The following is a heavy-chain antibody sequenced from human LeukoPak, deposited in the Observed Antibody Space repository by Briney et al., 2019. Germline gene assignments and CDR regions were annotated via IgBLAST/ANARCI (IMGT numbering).Heavy chain of an antibody. Sequence: SETLSLTCSVSGGSISSYYWSWIRQPPGKGLEWIGYFYYSGSTNYNPSLKSRVSISVDTSKNQFSLKLSSVTAADTAVYYCARSVRRTSWPQTRIYYYYYMDGWGKGTTVTVSS. CDR3: ARSVRRTSWPQTRIYYYYYMDG. J-gene: IGHJ6*03. D-gene: IGHD2-2*01. CDR2: FYYSGST. V-gene: IGHV4-59*01. CDR1: GGSISSYY.